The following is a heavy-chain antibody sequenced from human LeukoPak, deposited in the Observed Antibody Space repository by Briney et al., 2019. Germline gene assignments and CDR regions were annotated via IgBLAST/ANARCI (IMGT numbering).Heavy chain of an antibody. Sequence: PGRSLRLSCAASGFTFDDYAMHWVRQAPGKGLEWVSGISWNSGSIGYADPVKGRFTISRDNAKNSLYLQMNSLRAEDTALYYCAKDMEGTMLYYFDYWGQGTLVTVSS. CDR1: GFTFDDYA. CDR3: AKDMEGTMLYYFDY. V-gene: IGHV3-9*01. CDR2: ISWNSGSI. J-gene: IGHJ4*02. D-gene: IGHD3-10*01.